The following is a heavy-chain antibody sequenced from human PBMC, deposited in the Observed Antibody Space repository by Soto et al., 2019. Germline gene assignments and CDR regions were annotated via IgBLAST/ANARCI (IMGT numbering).Heavy chain of an antibody. D-gene: IGHD6-19*01. CDR2: INHSGST. CDR3: ARVTVAPKPPAEYFQH. V-gene: IGHV4-34*01. J-gene: IGHJ1*01. Sequence: SETLSLTCAVYGGSFSCYYWSWIRQAPGKGLEWIGEINHSGSTNYNPSLKSRVTISVDTSKNQFSLKLSSVTAADTAVYYCARVTVAPKPPAEYFQHWGQGTLVTVSS. CDR1: GGSFSCYY.